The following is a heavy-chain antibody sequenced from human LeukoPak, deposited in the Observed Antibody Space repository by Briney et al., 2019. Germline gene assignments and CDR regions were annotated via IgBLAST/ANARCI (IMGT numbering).Heavy chain of an antibody. CDR1: GFTFSNTW. D-gene: IGHD4-17*01. V-gene: IGHV3-15*01. Sequence: PGGSLRLSCAASGFTFSNTWMNCVRQAPGKGLEWVGSIKRIIDGGTTDYAAPVKGRFTVSRDDSINTLYLQMSSLKTEDTAVYYCAAQGGSGDLRYWGQGTLVTVSS. J-gene: IGHJ4*02. CDR3: AAQGGSGDLRY. CDR2: IKRIIDGGTT.